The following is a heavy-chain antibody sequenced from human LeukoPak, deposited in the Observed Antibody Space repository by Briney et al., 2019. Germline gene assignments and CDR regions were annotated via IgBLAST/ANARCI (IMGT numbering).Heavy chain of an antibody. D-gene: IGHD3-22*01. Sequence: PSETLSLTCTVSGGSISSYYWSWIRQPPGKGLDWIGYIYYSGSTNYNPSLKSRVTISVDTSKNQFSLKLSSVTAADTAVYYCARSAARGYYDSSGYYRGAFDIWGQGTMVTVSS. CDR2: IYYSGST. V-gene: IGHV4-59*08. J-gene: IGHJ3*02. CDR3: ARSAARGYYDSSGYYRGAFDI. CDR1: GGSISSYY.